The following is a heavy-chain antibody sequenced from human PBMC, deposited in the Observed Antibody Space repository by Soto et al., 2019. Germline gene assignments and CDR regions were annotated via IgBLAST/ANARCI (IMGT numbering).Heavy chain of an antibody. Sequence: QVQLQESGPGLVKPSGTLSLTCAVSGGSISSSNWWSWVRQPPGKGLEWIGEIYHSGSTNYNPSLKSRVTISVDKSKNQFSLKLSSVTAADTAVYYCARAQHDFWSGYYGGYYYYGMDVWGQGTTVTVSS. V-gene: IGHV4-4*02. CDR2: IYHSGST. CDR1: GGSISSSNW. J-gene: IGHJ6*02. D-gene: IGHD3-3*01. CDR3: ARAQHDFWSGYYGGYYYYGMDV.